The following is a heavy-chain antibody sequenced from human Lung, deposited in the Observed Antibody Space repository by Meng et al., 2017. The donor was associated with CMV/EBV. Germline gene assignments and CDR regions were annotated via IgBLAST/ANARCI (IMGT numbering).Heavy chain of an antibody. V-gene: IGHV3-53*01. J-gene: IGHJ5*02. Sequence: HLEESGGGLVPPGGSLRLSCAASGFTVTSYYMHCVRQAPGKGLEWVSVIYSSGRTYYADSVKGRFTISRDNSKNTVDLQMNTLRAEDTAIYYCVRGPLLGWFDPWGQGALVTVSS. CDR2: IYSSGRT. CDR1: GFTVTSYY. CDR3: VRGPLLGWFDP.